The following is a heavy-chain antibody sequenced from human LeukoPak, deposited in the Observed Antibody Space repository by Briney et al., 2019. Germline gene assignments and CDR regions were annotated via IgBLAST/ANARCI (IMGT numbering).Heavy chain of an antibody. D-gene: IGHD3-16*02. CDR3: ARDYAWDSYGLVLDS. CDR1: GFTFSSYG. Sequence: PGGSLRLSCAASGFTFSSYGMYWVRQAPGKGLEWVAFTRYDGSNKYYADSVKGRFTISRDNAKNSLYLQLNSLRAEDTAVYYCARDYAWDSYGLVLDSWGQGALVTVSS. V-gene: IGHV3-30*02. CDR2: TRYDGSNK. J-gene: IGHJ4*02.